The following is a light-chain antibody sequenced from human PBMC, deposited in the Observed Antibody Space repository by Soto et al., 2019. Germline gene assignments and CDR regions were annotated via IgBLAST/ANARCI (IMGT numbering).Light chain of an antibody. V-gene: IGKV1-39*01. J-gene: IGKJ1*01. CDR1: QSVGGH. Sequence: DVQMTQSPSSLSAFVGDRVTITCRTSQSVGGHLIWYQQKPGQAPKLLIYTTSLLHRGVPSRFSGSGSGTDFTLTISNLQPEDSATYYCQQSYNSPRTFGQGTRVEIK. CDR2: TTS. CDR3: QQSYNSPRT.